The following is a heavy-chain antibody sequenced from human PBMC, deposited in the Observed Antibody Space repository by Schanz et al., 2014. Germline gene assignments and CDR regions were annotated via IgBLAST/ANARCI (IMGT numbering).Heavy chain of an antibody. J-gene: IGHJ4*02. CDR1: GFTFSNYW. V-gene: IGHV3-48*01. D-gene: IGHD6-13*01. Sequence: EVQLLESGGGLVEPGGSLRLSCAASGFTFSNYWMHWVRQAPGKGLVWVSYVSRSTPDIYYADSVKGRFTMSRDNAKNSVFLQMNSLRVEDTAVYFCVSQTGSPNYWGQGTLVTVSS. CDR2: VSRSTPDI. CDR3: VSQTGSPNY.